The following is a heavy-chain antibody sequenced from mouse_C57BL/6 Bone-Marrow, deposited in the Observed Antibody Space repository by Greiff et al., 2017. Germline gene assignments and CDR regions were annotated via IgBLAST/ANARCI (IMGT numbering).Heavy chain of an antibody. J-gene: IGHJ1*03. CDR3: ARSGYHEGYFDV. Sequence: VHLVESGAELARPGASVKLSCKASGYTFTSYGISWVKQRTGQGLEWIGEIYPRSGNTYYNEKFKGKATLTADKSSSTAYMELRSLTSEDSAVYVCARSGYHEGYFDVWGTGTTVTVSS. CDR2: IYPRSGNT. V-gene: IGHV1-81*01. CDR1: GYTFTSYG. D-gene: IGHD2-2*01.